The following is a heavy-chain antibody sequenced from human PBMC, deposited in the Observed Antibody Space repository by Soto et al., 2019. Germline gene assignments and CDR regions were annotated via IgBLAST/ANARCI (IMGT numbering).Heavy chain of an antibody. J-gene: IGHJ4*02. Sequence: QITLKESGPTLVKPTQTLTLTCTFSGFSLSSTRMAMGWIRQPPGKALEWLALIYWDDDKRYSPFLKSRLTITKDTSKNQVVLTMSNMDPVDTARYYCAHIVVAGLGYYFDYWGQGTLGTVSS. CDR1: GFSLSSTRMA. V-gene: IGHV2-5*02. CDR3: AHIVVAGLGYYFDY. D-gene: IGHD6-19*01. CDR2: IYWDDDK.